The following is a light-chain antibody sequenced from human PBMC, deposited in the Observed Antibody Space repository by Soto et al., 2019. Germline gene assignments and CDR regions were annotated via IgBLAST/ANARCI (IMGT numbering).Light chain of an antibody. J-gene: IGKJ5*01. CDR3: QQYYNWPLT. V-gene: IGKV3-15*01. Sequence: IRMTLSLATLSVCTGERATLSCSACENVKSNLAWYQQRPGQAPRLLFYNASTRATAFPARFSGSGSGTDYIVTISSLQSEDSAVYYCQQYYNWPLTFGQGTLPEIK. CDR1: ENVKSN. CDR2: NAS.